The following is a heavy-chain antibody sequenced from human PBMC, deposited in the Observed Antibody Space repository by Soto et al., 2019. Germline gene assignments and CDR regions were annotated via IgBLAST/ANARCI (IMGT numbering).Heavy chain of an antibody. CDR2: INTLSGDT. CDR1: GYTFSGYY. CDR3: ARSLLNVILPLGY. V-gene: IGHV1-2*02. J-gene: IGHJ4*02. Sequence: ASVXVSCKASGYTFSGYYMHWVRQAPGQGLEWMGWINTLSGDTSFPQKFQGRLAMTRDTSIDTAFMEVSRLTSDDTAIYFCARSLLNVILPLGYWGQGTLVTVSS. D-gene: IGHD3-3*02.